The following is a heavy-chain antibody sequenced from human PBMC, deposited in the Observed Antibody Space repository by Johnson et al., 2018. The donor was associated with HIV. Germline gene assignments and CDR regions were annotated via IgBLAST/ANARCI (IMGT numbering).Heavy chain of an antibody. CDR2: IKQDGSEK. D-gene: IGHD1-1*01. CDR3: VRRSGYAFYI. CDR1: GFTFSSYW. Sequence: VELVESGGGLVQPGGSLRLSCAASGFTFSSYWMSWVRQAPGKGLEWVANIKQDGSEKYYVDSVKGRFTVSRDNAKNSLYLQMNSLRVEDTAVYFCVRRSGYAFYIWGQGTMVTVSS. J-gene: IGHJ3*02. V-gene: IGHV3-7*03.